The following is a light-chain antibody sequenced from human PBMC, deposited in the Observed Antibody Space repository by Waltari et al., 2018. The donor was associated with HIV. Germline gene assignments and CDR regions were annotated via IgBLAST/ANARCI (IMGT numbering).Light chain of an antibody. Sequence: QSALTQPAPVSGSPGQSITISFTGTSRDVGGYNLASWYQQHPGKAPKLMIYEVSKRPSGVSNRFSCSKSGNTASLTISGLQAEDEADYYCCAYAGSTTYVIFGGGTKLTVL. CDR1: SRDVGGYNL. CDR2: EVS. V-gene: IGLV2-23*02. J-gene: IGLJ2*01. CDR3: CAYAGSTTYVI.